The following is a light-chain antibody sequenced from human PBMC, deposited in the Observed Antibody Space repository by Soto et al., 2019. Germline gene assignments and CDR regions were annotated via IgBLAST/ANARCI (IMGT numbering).Light chain of an antibody. CDR1: QSISSW. V-gene: IGKV1-5*01. J-gene: IGKJ2*01. Sequence: DIPMTQSPSTLSASVGDRVTITCRASQSISSWFAWYQQKPGKAPKLLIYDASSLESGVPSRFSGSGSGTEFTLTISSLQPDDFATYYCHQYNSYSYTFGQGTKLEIK. CDR3: HQYNSYSYT. CDR2: DAS.